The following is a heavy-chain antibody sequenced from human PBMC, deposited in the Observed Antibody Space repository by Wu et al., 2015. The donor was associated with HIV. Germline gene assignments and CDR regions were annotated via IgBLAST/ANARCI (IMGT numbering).Heavy chain of an antibody. D-gene: IGHD6-13*01. CDR2: INPNSGGT. Sequence: QVQLVQSGAEVKKPGASVKVSCKASGYTFTGYYMHWVRQAPGQGLEWMGWINPNSGGTNYAQKFQGRVTMTRDTSISTAYMELSRLRSDDTAVYYCARAKYSSSWRVGIYFQHWGQGTLVTVSS. CDR1: GYTFTGYY. CDR3: ARAKYSSSWRVGIYFQH. J-gene: IGHJ1*01. V-gene: IGHV1-2*02.